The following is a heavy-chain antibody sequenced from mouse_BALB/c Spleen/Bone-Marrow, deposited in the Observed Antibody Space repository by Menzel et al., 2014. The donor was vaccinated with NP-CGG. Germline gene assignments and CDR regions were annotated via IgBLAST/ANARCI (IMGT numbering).Heavy chain of an antibody. V-gene: IGHV1-5*01. D-gene: IGHD3-1*01. J-gene: IGHJ2*01. CDR2: IHPGNSDT. Sequence: DVKLQESGTVLARPGAAVEMSCKASGYTFSNYWMHWIKQRPGQGLEWIGTIHPGNSDTTYNQKFKGKAKLTAVTSTSTAYMELSSLTNEDSAVYYCTTLARNNFDYWGQGTTLTVSS. CDR1: GYTFSNYW. CDR3: TTLARNNFDY.